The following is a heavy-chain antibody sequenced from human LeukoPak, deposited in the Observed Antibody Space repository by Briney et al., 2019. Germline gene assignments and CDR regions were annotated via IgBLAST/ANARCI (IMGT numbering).Heavy chain of an antibody. Sequence: SETLSLTCTVSGGSISSGGYYWSWIRQHPGNGLEWIGYIYYSGSTYYNPSLKSRVTISVDTSKNQFSLKLSSVTAADTAVYYCASSDRRAYYYDSSGYSRWGQGTLVTVSS. CDR3: ASSDRRAYYYDSSGYSR. D-gene: IGHD3-22*01. V-gene: IGHV4-31*03. CDR2: IYYSGST. CDR1: GGSISSGGYY. J-gene: IGHJ4*02.